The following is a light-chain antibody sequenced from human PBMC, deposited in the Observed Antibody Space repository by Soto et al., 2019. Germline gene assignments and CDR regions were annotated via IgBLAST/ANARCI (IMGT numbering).Light chain of an antibody. CDR3: QAWDTGHVV. CDR2: QDS. CDR1: NLEDKY. V-gene: IGLV3-1*01. J-gene: IGLJ2*01. Sequence: SYELTQPPSVSVSPGQTASITCSGDNLEDKYASWYQQKPGQSPVLIIYQDSNRPSGIPERFSGSNSGNTATLTISGTQAMDEADYYCQAWDTGHVVFGGGTQLTVL.